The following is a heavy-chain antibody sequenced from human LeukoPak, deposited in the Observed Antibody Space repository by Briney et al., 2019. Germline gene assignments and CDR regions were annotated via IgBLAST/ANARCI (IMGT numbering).Heavy chain of an antibody. D-gene: IGHD3-22*01. Sequence: PSETLSLTCTVSGGSISSSSYYWGWIRQPPGKGLEWIGSIYYNVSTYYNPSLKSRVTISVDTSKNQFSLKLSSVTAAATAVYYCARQIYTSGYYFYFDYWGQGTLVTVSP. CDR1: GGSISSSSYY. V-gene: IGHV4-39*01. CDR2: IYYNVST. CDR3: ARQIYTSGYYFYFDY. J-gene: IGHJ4*02.